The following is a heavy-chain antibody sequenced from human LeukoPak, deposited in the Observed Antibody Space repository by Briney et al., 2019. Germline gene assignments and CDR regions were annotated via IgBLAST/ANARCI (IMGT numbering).Heavy chain of an antibody. CDR3: AKDHLPGIVVADRDY. CDR1: GFTFDDYG. Sequence: PGGSLRLSCAASGFTFDDYGMSWIRQAPGKGLEWVSYISSSGSTIYYADSVKGRFTISRDNAKNSLYLQMNSLRAEDTAVYYCAKDHLPGIVVADRDYWGQGTLVTVSS. J-gene: IGHJ4*02. D-gene: IGHD6-19*01. V-gene: IGHV3-11*01. CDR2: ISSSGSTI.